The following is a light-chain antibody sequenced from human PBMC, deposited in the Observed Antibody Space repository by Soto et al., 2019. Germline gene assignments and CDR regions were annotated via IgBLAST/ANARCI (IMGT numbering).Light chain of an antibody. Sequence: EIVMTQSPATLSVSPGERATLSCRASQSVSRNLAWYQQKPGQAARLLIYGASTRDTGIPARFRGIGSGTEFTLTISNRPSEDFAVYYCQQYNNWTPLTFGGGTKVEIK. CDR2: GAS. CDR1: QSVSRN. V-gene: IGKV3-15*01. CDR3: QQYNNWTPLT. J-gene: IGKJ4*01.